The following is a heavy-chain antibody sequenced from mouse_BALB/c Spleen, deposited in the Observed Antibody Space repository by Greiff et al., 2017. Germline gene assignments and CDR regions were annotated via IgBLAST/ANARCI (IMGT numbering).Heavy chain of an antibody. J-gene: IGHJ3*01. CDR1: GFTFSDYG. CDR2: ISNLAYSI. D-gene: IGHD3-2*02. CDR3: ARDQAGKIAY. V-gene: IGHV5-15*02. Sequence: EVKVVESGGGLVQPGGSRKLSCAASGFTFSDYGMPWVRQAPGKGPEWVAFISNLAYSIYYADTVTGRFTISRENAKNTLYLEMSSLRSEDTAMYYCARDQAGKIAYWGQGTLVTVSA.